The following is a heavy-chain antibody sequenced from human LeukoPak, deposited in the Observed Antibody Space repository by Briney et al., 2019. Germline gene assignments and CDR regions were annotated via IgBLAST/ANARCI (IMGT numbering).Heavy chain of an antibody. D-gene: IGHD6-6*01. CDR2: LSPIISMG. Sequence: TVNLSCTVSGGTFSRFAITWVGGSASQELESLRGLSPIISMGTYAQKFQHRVTITADKSTSTAYMELSSLSPEDTAVYYCARDAYSSPSSTPPDPGSLYYMDVWGKGTTVTVSS. J-gene: IGHJ6*03. V-gene: IGHV1-69*10. CDR1: GGTFSRFA. CDR3: ARDAYSSPSSTPPDPGSLYYMDV.